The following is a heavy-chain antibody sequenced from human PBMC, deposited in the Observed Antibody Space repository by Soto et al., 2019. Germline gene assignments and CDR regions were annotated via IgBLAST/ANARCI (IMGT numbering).Heavy chain of an antibody. D-gene: IGHD1-26*01. CDR1: PLTFRSCS. Sequence: LRLYCAPFPLTFRSCSMNRVRQAPGKGLEWVSYISSISSTIYYADSVKGRFTISRDNSKNTLYLQMNSLRAEDTAVYYCGTLCELLDAFDIWGRGTMVTVSS. CDR3: GTLCELLDAFDI. J-gene: IGHJ3*02. CDR2: ISSISSTI. V-gene: IGHV3-48*01.